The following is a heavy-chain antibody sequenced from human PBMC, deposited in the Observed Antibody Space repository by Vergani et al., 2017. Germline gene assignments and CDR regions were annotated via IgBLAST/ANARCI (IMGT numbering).Heavy chain of an antibody. J-gene: IGHJ4*02. CDR1: GFTFSNYG. V-gene: IGHV3-30*02. Sequence: VQLVESGGGLVKPGGSLRLSCAASGFTFSNYGMHWIRQAPGKGLEWLAYIGKDGINTRYRDAVKGRFTVSRDNSKDILYLQMDSLRSEDTALYYCAKYLRDSTDGLPDSWGPGTLVIVSS. CDR3: AKYLRDSTDGLPDS. D-gene: IGHD2-21*02. CDR2: IGKDGINT.